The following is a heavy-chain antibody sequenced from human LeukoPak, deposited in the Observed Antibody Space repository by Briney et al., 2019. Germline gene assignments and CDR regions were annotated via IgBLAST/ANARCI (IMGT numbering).Heavy chain of an antibody. CDR3: ARAEYCSGGSCYSWRRSTFDY. Sequence: SETLSLTCTVSGGSISSGGYYWSWIRQHPGKGLEWIGYIYYSGSTYYNPSLKSRVTISVDTSKDQFSLKLSSVTAADTAVYYCARAEYCSGGSCYSWRRSTFDYWGQGTLVTVSS. CDR2: IYYSGST. J-gene: IGHJ4*02. D-gene: IGHD2-15*01. V-gene: IGHV4-31*03. CDR1: GGSISSGGYY.